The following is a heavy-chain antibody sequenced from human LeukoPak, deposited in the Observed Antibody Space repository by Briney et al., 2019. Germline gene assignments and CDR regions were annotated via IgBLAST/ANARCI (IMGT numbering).Heavy chain of an antibody. CDR3: ARPYNNYVGNDAFAI. Sequence: PSETLSLTCTASGDSISGSTYYWGWIRQPPGKGLEWIGTIHYSGGSYYNPSLKSRVTISVDTPKNQFSLKLTSATAADTAVYYCARPYNNYVGNDAFAIWGQGTMVTVSS. CDR1: GDSISGSTYY. J-gene: IGHJ3*02. V-gene: IGHV4-39*01. D-gene: IGHD4-11*01. CDR2: IHYSGGS.